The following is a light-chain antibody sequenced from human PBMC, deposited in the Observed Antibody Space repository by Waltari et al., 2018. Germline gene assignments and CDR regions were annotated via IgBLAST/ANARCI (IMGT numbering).Light chain of an antibody. CDR1: QSVSSN. J-gene: IGKJ4*01. CDR2: GVS. CDR3: QQYNDWPPVT. V-gene: IGKV3-15*01. Sequence: TVMTQSPVALSVSLGERVTLSCRASQSVSSNLAWYQQKPGQAPRLLIYGVSTRATGIPARFSGSGSGTEFTLTISSLQSEDFAVYYFQQYNDWPPVTFGGGTKVEIK.